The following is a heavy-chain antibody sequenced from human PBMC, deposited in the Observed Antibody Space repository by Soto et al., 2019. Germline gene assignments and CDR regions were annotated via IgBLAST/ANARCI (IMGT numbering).Heavy chain of an antibody. J-gene: IGHJ4*02. CDR1: GRSISWSSDY. D-gene: IGHD3-22*01. Sequence: SQKLSVPCTVLGRSISWSSDYWGWIREPPGKGLEWIGSIYYSGSTSYNPSLKSRVTISVDTSKNQFSLKLSSVSAAEADVYYCASHKYYSSGPSAYWGQGTLVTV. V-gene: IGHV4-39*01. CDR3: ASHKYYSSGPSAY. CDR2: IYYSGST.